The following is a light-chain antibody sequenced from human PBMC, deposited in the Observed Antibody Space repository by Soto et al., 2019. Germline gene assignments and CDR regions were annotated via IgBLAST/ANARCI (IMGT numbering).Light chain of an antibody. J-gene: IGLJ1*01. CDR2: EGS. CDR1: SSDVGSYNL. Sequence: QSALTQPASVSGSPGQSITISCTGTSSDVGSYNLVSWYQQHPGKAPKLMIYEGSKRPSGVSNRFSGSKSGNTASLTISGLQAVDEADDYCCSYAGSSTYVFGTGNKLTVL. V-gene: IGLV2-23*01. CDR3: CSYAGSSTYV.